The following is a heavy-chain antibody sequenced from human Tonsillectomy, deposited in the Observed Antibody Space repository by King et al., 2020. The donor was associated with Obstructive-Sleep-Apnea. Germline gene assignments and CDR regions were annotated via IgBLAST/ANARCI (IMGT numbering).Heavy chain of an antibody. V-gene: IGHV3-7*03. Sequence: VQLVESGGGLVQPGGSLRLSCAASGFTFGSYWMTWVRQAPGRGLEWVANIRQDESQKYYVDFVKGRFTISRDNAKNSLYLQMNSLRADDTAVYYCARDRSYETTGYYYDVFDVWGQGTMVTVSS. D-gene: IGHD3-22*01. CDR3: ARDRSYETTGYYYDVFDV. CDR2: IRQDESQK. J-gene: IGHJ3*01. CDR1: GFTFGSYW.